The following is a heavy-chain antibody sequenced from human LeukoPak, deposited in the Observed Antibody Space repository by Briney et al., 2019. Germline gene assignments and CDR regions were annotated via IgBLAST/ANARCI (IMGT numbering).Heavy chain of an antibody. V-gene: IGHV1-69*13. CDR1: GGTVSSYA. J-gene: IGHJ5*02. Sequence: SVKVSCKASGGTVSSYAISWVRQAPGQGLEWMGGVIPIFGTANYAQKFQGRVTITADESTSTAYMELSSLRSEDTAVYYCARERGIAAAGTHNWFDPWGQGTLVTVSS. CDR3: ARERGIAAAGTHNWFDP. CDR2: VIPIFGTA. D-gene: IGHD6-13*01.